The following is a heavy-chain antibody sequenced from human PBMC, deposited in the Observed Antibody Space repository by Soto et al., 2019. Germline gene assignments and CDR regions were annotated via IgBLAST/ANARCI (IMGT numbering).Heavy chain of an antibody. D-gene: IGHD3-10*01. J-gene: IGHJ4*02. CDR1: GASLRSGSYY. CDR3: SYGSSFDY. V-gene: IGHV4-61*01. Sequence: QVQLQESGPGLVKPSETLSLICTVSGASLRSGSYYWSWIRQPPGKGLEWIGYISHSGRTNYDPSLKSRLTMSVDTSQNQFSLQLSSVTAADTAVYYCSYGSSFDYWGQGTLVNVSS. CDR2: ISHSGRT.